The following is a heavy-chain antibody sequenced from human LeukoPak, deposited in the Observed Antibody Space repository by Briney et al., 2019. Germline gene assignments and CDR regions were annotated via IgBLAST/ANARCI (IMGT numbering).Heavy chain of an antibody. D-gene: IGHD3-3*01. V-gene: IGHV3-23*01. CDR3: ARAYYDFWSGYYSEYYFDY. J-gene: IGHJ4*02. Sequence: PRGSLRLSCAASGFTFSSYAMSWVRQAPGKGLEWVSAISGSGGSTYYADSVKGRFTISRDNSKNTLYLQMNSLRAEDTAVYYCARAYYDFWSGYYSEYYFDYWGQGTLVTVSS. CDR1: GFTFSSYA. CDR2: ISGSGGST.